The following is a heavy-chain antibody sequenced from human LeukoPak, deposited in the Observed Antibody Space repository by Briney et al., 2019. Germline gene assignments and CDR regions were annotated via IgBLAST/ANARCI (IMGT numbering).Heavy chain of an antibody. CDR2: ISSSSSYI. V-gene: IGHV3-21*01. J-gene: IGHJ4*02. CDR3: ARKDGYNPFDY. CDR1: GFTFSSYS. Sequence: GGSLRLSCAAPGFTFSSYSMNWVRQAPGKGLEWVSSISSSSSYIYYADSVKGRFTISRDNAKNSLYLQMNSLRAEDTAVYYCARKDGYNPFDYWGQGTLVTVSS. D-gene: IGHD5-24*01.